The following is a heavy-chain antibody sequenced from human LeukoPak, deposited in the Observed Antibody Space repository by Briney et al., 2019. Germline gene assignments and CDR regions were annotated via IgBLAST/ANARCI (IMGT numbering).Heavy chain of an antibody. J-gene: IGHJ4*02. CDR2: INPKNGGT. CDR3: ARIMLSWREFDC. CDR1: GYTFAGYY. Sequence: ASVKVSCKASGYTFAGYYMHWVRRAPGRGLEWMGRINPKNGGTDYAQKFQGRVTMTRDTSITTAYMELSGLRSEDTAVYYCARIMLSWREFDCWGQGALVTVSS. D-gene: IGHD1-26*01. V-gene: IGHV1-2*06.